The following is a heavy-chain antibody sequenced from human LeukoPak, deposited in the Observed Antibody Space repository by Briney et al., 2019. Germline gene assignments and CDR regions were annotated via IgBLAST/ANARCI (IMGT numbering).Heavy chain of an antibody. D-gene: IGHD3-3*01. CDR3: ARSGLRFLEWLSFLDY. V-gene: IGHV1-18*01. Sequence: ASVKFSCKASGYTFTSYGISWVRQAPGQGLEWMGWISAYNGNTNYAQKLQGRVTMTTDTSTSTAYMELRSLRSDDKAVYYCARSGLRFLEWLSFLDYWGQGTLVTVSS. CDR2: ISAYNGNT. CDR1: GYTFTSYG. J-gene: IGHJ4*02.